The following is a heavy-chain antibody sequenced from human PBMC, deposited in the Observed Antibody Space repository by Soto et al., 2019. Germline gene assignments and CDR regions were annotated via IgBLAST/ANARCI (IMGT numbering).Heavy chain of an antibody. V-gene: IGHV3-7*05. CDR2: IKQDDSRK. J-gene: IGHJ3*02. CDR1: GFSLSNYW. CDR3: ARDVSPLDSTYYLDAFDI. Sequence: EVQLVESGGGLVQPGEFLRLTCGASGFSLSNYWMTWVRQAPGKWLEWVANIKQDDSRKSYLDSVRGRFTISRDNARNSLYLQMNSLRAEDTALYYCARDVSPLDSTYYLDAFDIWGQGTMVTVSS. D-gene: IGHD3-22*01.